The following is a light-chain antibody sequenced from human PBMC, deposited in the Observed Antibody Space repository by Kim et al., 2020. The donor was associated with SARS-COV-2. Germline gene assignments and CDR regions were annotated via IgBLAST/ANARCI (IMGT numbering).Light chain of an antibody. V-gene: IGLV2-8*01. J-gene: IGLJ2*01. CDR1: SSDVGGYNY. CDR2: EVA. CDR3: GPYAGSNTLI. Sequence: QSALTQPPSASGSPGQSVTISCTGTSSDVGGYNYVSWYQQHPGKAPKLMIFEVAKRPSGVPDRFSGSKSGNTASLTVSGLQAEDEADYYCGPYAGSNTLIFGGGTQLTVL.